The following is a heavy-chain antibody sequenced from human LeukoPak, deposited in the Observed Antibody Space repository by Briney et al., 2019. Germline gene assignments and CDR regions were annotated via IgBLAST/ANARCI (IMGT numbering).Heavy chain of an antibody. CDR1: SGAISSSGYY. D-gene: IGHD6-13*01. CDR2: TSYSGTT. V-gene: IGHV4-31*03. Sequence: SQTLSLTCTVSSGAISSSGYYWSWIRQLSGKGLEWIGSTSYSGTTYYNPSLKSRVTTSLDRSKNQFSLKLSSVTAADTAVYYCAKGRPAAGQYYFDYWGQGILVTVSS. CDR3: AKGRPAAGQYYFDY. J-gene: IGHJ4*02.